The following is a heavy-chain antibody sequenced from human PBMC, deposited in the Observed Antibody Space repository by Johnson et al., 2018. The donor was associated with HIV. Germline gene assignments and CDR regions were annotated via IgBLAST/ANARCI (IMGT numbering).Heavy chain of an antibody. J-gene: IGHJ3*02. CDR1: GFTFINAW. CDR2: MSYDGINK. D-gene: IGHD2-15*01. CDR3: ARVPWSLDAFDI. Sequence: QMLLVESGGTLVKPGGSLSLSCAASGFTFINAWMTWVRQSPGKGLEWVAIMSYDGINKYSADSVRGRFTISRDNSKNTLYLQMNSLRAEDTAVYYCARVPWSLDAFDIWGQGTMVTVSS. V-gene: IGHV3-30*03.